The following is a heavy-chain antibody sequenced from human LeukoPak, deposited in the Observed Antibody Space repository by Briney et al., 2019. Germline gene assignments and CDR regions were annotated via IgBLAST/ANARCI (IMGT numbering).Heavy chain of an antibody. CDR3: SKGNCSGGTCLLPHDF. CDR2: ISSSSSYI. CDR1: GFTFSSYS. V-gene: IGHV3-21*03. J-gene: IGHJ4*02. D-gene: IGHD2-15*01. Sequence: GGSLRLSCAASGFTFSSYSMNWVRQAPGKGLEWVSSISSSSSYIYYADSVKGRFTISRDNAKNSLYLQMNNLRTDDTAVYYCSKGNCSGGTCLLPHDFWGQGTLVTVSS.